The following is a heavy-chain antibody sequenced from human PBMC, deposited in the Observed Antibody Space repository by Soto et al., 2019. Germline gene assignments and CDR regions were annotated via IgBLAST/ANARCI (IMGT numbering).Heavy chain of an antibody. Sequence: SETLSLTCTVSGGSLGSSSYYWGWIRQSPGRGQEWIGSIYYSGSTYYKPSLQSRVTISVDTSNNHFSLNLSSSTAVDTVVYYCAAYYILTAYFPQYSFDYWGQGALVTVSS. D-gene: IGHD3-9*01. CDR2: IYYSGST. CDR3: AAYYILTAYFPQYSFDY. CDR1: GGSLGSSSYY. V-gene: IGHV4-39*02. J-gene: IGHJ4*02.